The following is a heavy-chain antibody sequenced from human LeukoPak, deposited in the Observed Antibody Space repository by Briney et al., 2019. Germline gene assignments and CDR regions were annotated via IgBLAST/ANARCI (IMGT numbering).Heavy chain of an antibody. CDR2: IYPGDSDT. V-gene: IGHV5-51*01. J-gene: IGHJ4*02. CDR3: ARRDYGSGRGIDY. Sequence: GESLQISCKASENSFTTSWIGWVRQMPGRGLEWMGIIYPGDSDTRYSPSFQGQVTISADKSISTAYLQWSSLKASDTAMYYCARRDYGSGRGIDYWGQGTLVTVSS. CDR1: ENSFTTSW. D-gene: IGHD3-10*01.